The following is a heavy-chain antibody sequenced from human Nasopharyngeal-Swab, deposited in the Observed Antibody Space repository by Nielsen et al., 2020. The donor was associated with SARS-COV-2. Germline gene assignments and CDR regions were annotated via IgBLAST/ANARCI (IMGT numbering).Heavy chain of an antibody. CDR1: GFTFSSYW. D-gene: IGHD6-13*01. Sequence: GGSLRLSCAASGFTFSSYWMHWVRQAPGKGLVWVSRINSDGSSTSYADSVKGRFTISRDSAKNTLYLQMNSLRAEDTAVYYCARGGSSSWYGDFDYWGQGTLVTVSS. V-gene: IGHV3-74*01. J-gene: IGHJ4*02. CDR2: INSDGSST. CDR3: ARGGSSSWYGDFDY.